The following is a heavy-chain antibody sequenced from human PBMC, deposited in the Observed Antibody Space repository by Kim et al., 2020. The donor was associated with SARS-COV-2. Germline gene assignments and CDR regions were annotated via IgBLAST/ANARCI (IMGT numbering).Heavy chain of an antibody. CDR1: GGSISSSSYY. Sequence: SETLSLTCTVSGGSISSSSYYWGWIRQPPGKGLEWIGSIYYSGSTYYNPSLKSRVTISVDTSKNQFSLKLSSVTAADTAVYYCASSLKGFRGVDTAMAMYYFDYWGPGTLVTVSS. CDR2: IYYSGST. D-gene: IGHD5-18*01. J-gene: IGHJ4*02. CDR3: ASSLKGFRGVDTAMAMYYFDY. V-gene: IGHV4-39*07.